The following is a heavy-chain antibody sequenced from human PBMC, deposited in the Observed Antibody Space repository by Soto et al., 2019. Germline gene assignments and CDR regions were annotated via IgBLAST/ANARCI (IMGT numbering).Heavy chain of an antibody. CDR2: IKGDEITT. CDR3: ARGLYGAYGQDF. CDR1: GFTFSNYW. J-gene: IGHJ4*02. Sequence: GGSLRLSCAASGFTFSNYWIHWVRQAPGKGLVWVSRIKGDEITTNYADSVKGRFTISRDNAKNTVFLQMHSLIAEDTALYYCARGLYGAYGQDFWGQGILVTVSS. V-gene: IGHV3-74*01. D-gene: IGHD4-17*01.